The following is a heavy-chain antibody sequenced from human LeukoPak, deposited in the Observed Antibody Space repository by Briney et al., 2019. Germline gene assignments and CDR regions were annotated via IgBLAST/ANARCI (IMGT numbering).Heavy chain of an antibody. CDR2: IRYDGSNK. D-gene: IGHD6-13*01. Sequence: GGSLRLSCAASGFTFSSYGMHWVRQAPGKGLEWVAFIRYDGSNKYYADSVKGRFTISRDNSKNTLYLQMNSLRAEDTAVYHCAPPIEAAVPEYSHPWGKGPLLPSPQ. J-gene: IGHJ1*01. CDR3: APPIEAAVPEYSHP. V-gene: IGHV3-30*02. CDR1: GFTFSSYG.